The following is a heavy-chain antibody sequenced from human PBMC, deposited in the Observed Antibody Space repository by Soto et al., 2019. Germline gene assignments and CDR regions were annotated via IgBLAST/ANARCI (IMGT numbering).Heavy chain of an antibody. CDR2: ISGSGGST. V-gene: IGHV3-23*01. Sequence: GGSLRLSCAASGFTFSSYAMSWVRQAPGKGLEWVSAISGSGGSTYYADSVKGRFTISRDNSKNTLYRQMNSLRAEETAVYYCAKRGRGRYCSSTSCLRGYYYYYYMDVWGKGTTVTVSS. D-gene: IGHD2-2*01. CDR1: GFTFSSYA. J-gene: IGHJ6*03. CDR3: AKRGRGRYCSSTSCLRGYYYYYYMDV.